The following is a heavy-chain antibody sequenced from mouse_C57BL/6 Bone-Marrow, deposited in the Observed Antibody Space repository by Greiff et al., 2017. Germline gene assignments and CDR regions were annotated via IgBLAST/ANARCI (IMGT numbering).Heavy chain of an antibody. CDR1: GFTFSSYA. V-gene: IGHV5-4*01. CDR2: ISDGGSYT. J-gene: IGHJ4*01. CDR3: ARDYAMDY. Sequence: EVKVVDSGGGLVKPGGSLKLSCAASGFTFSSYAMSWVRQTPEKRLEWVATISDGGSYTYYPDNVKGRFTISRDNAKNNLYLQMSHLKSEDTAMYYCARDYAMDYWGQGTSVTVSS.